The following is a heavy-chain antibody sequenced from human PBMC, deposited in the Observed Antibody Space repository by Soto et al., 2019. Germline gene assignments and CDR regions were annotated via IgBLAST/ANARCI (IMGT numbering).Heavy chain of an antibody. V-gene: IGHV3-23*01. CDR2: ISGSGGST. CDR1: GFTFSSYA. D-gene: IGHD3-10*01. J-gene: IGHJ4*02. Sequence: GGSLRLSCAASGFTFSSYAMSWVRQAPGKGLEWVSAISGSGGSTYYADSVKGRFTISRDNSKNTLYLQMNSLRAEDTAVYYCAKEGVRGWTKRDYYFDYWGQGTLVTVSS. CDR3: AKEGVRGWTKRDYYFDY.